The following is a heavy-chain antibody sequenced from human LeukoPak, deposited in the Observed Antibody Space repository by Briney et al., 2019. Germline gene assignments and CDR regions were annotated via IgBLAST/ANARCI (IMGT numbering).Heavy chain of an antibody. J-gene: IGHJ6*02. Sequence: GGSLRLSCAASGFSFSNYGIHWVRQAPGKGLEWVTVISYDGSNKYYADSVKGRFTISRDNSKNTLYLQMNSLRAEDTAVYYCARDDNGMDFWGQGTTVTVSS. CDR1: GFSFSNYG. V-gene: IGHV3-30*03. CDR2: ISYDGSNK. CDR3: ARDDNGMDF.